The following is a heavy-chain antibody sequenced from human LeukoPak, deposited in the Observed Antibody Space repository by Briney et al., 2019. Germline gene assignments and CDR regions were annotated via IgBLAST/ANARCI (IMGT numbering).Heavy chain of an antibody. V-gene: IGHV3-43D*03. CDR2: ISWDGGST. CDR1: GFTFDAYA. D-gene: IGHD3-10*02. J-gene: IGHJ4*02. Sequence: GGSLRLSCAASGFTFDAYAMHWVRQAPGKALEWVSLISWDGGSTYYADSVKGRFTISRDNSKNSLYLQMNSLRAEDNALYYCAKDISTFAKYYFDYWGQGTLVTVSS. CDR3: AKDISTFAKYYFDY.